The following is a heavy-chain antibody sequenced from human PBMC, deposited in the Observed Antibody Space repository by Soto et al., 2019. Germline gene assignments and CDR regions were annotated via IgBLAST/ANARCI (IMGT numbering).Heavy chain of an antibody. Sequence: GGSLRLSCAASGFTFSSYAMSWVRQAPGKGLEWVSSIGVSSDAYYADSVTGRFTISRDNSRNTLYLQMNSLRAEDTAVYYCAKNYFFDSWGQGTLVTVSS. CDR3: AKNYFFDS. CDR1: GFTFSSYA. J-gene: IGHJ4*02. V-gene: IGHV3-23*01. CDR2: IGVSSDA.